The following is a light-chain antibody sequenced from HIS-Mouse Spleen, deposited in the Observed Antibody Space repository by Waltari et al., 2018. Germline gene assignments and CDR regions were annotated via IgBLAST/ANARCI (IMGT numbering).Light chain of an antibody. CDR1: SSAVGGSNY. CDR3: SSYAGSNNLV. V-gene: IGLV2-8*01. Sequence: QSALTQPPSASGSPGQSVTISCTGPSSAVGGSNYVSWYQQHPGKAPKLMIYEVSKRPSGVPDRFSGSKSGNTASLTVSGLQAEDEADYYCSSYAGSNNLVFGGGTKLTVL. J-gene: IGLJ2*01. CDR2: EVS.